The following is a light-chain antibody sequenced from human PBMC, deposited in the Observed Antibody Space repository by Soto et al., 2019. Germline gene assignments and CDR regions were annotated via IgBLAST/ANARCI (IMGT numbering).Light chain of an antibody. J-gene: IGKJ3*01. V-gene: IGKV3-11*01. Sequence: IVLTQSPATLSLFPGKRATLSCRASQSVSRYLAWYQQKPGQAPRLLIYDASNRATGIPARFSGSGSGTDFTLTISSLEPEDFAVYYCQQRSNWPRTFGPGTKVDIK. CDR2: DAS. CDR3: QQRSNWPRT. CDR1: QSVSRY.